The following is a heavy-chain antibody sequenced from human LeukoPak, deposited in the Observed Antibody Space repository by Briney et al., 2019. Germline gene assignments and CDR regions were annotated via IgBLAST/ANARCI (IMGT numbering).Heavy chain of an antibody. J-gene: IGHJ3*02. V-gene: IGHV1-69*13. CDR1: GGTFSSYA. D-gene: IGHD3-3*01. CDR2: IIPIFGTA. CDR3: ATELRFLEWLAAHAFDI. Sequence: ASVKVSCKASGGTFSSYAISWVRQAPGQGLEWMGGIIPIFGTANYAQKFQGRVTITADESTSTAYMELSSLRSEDTAVYYCATELRFLEWLAAHAFDIWGQGTMVTVSS.